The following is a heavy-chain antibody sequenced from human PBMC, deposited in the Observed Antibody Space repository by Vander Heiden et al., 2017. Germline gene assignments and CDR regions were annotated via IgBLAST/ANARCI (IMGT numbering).Heavy chain of an antibody. CDR1: GYTFTSYD. J-gene: IGHJ6*02. V-gene: IGHV1-8*01. Sequence: QVQLVQSGAEVKKPGASVKVSCKASGYTFTSYDINWVRQATGQGLEWMGWMNPNSGNTGYAQKFQGRVTMTRNTSISTAYMELSSLRSEDTAVYYCARDNRGSSWYFAYGMDVWGQGTTVTVSS. D-gene: IGHD6-13*01. CDR2: MNPNSGNT. CDR3: ARDNRGSSWYFAYGMDV.